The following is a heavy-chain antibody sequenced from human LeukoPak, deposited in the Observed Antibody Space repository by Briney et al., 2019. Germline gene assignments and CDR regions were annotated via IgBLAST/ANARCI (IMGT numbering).Heavy chain of an antibody. J-gene: IGHJ4*02. CDR2: ISSSSSNT. Sequence: GGTLRLSCAVSGFTFSDYYMSWIRQPPGKGLESFSYISSSSSNTNYAASVKGRFTISRDNAKNSLYLQMNSLRAEDTAVYYCARARAQYSSSWLRDEGGYYFDYWGQGTLVAVSS. V-gene: IGHV3-11*06. D-gene: IGHD6-13*01. CDR1: GFTFSDYY. CDR3: ARARAQYSSSWLRDEGGYYFDY.